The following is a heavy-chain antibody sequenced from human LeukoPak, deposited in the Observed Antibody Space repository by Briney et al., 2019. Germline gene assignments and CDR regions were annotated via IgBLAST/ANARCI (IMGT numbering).Heavy chain of an antibody. CDR1: GGSISRGGYY. D-gene: IGHD2-2*01. J-gene: IGHJ5*02. V-gene: IGHV4-31*03. CDR3: ARGVLPAPNWFDP. CDR2: IYYSGST. Sequence: SQTLSLTCTVSGGSISRGGYYWSWIRQHPGKGLEWIGYIYYSGSTYYNPSLKSRVTISVDTSKNQFSLKLTSVTAADTAVYYCARGVLPAPNWFDPWGQGTLVTVSS.